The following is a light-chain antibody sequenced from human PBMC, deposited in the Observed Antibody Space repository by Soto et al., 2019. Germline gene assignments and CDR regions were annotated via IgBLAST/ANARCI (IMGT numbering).Light chain of an antibody. CDR2: DSS. Sequence: IVLTQSPATLSLSPGERATLSCGASQSVGTYVAWYKQKPGLAPRLVIFDSSTRPTGIPDRFSGSGSGTEFTLTISSLQPDDFATYYCQQYNSYSTFGQGTKVDIK. J-gene: IGKJ1*01. CDR3: QQYNSYST. CDR1: QSVGTY. V-gene: IGKV3D-20*01.